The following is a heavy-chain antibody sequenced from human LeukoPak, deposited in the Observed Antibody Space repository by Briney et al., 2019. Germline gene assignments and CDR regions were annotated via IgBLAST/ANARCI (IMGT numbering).Heavy chain of an antibody. CDR3: TRYNNDHFDY. CDR1: GFTFGGYG. V-gene: IGHV3-33*01. J-gene: IGHJ4*02. Sequence: GGSLRLSCAGSGFTFGGYGMHWFRQTPGKGLEWVAVIAYDGSRAFYADSVKGRFTISRDNLKNTMSVQMDDLRAEDTAVYYCTRYNNDHFDYWGQGTLVTVSS. D-gene: IGHD1-14*01. CDR2: IAYDGSRA.